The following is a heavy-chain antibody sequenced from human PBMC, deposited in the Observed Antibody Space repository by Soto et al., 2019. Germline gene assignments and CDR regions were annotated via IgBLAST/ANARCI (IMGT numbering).Heavy chain of an antibody. D-gene: IGHD6-13*01. V-gene: IGHV3-23*01. Sequence: EVQLMESGGGLVQPGGSLRLSCAASEFSFSSYALNWVRQAPGKGLEWVSAISATGTTTYYADSVKGRFTISRDNCKRTLFLQMDSLSPDDTAVYYCATYSSPFDYWGQGTLVTVSS. CDR3: ATYSSPFDY. CDR2: ISATGTTT. J-gene: IGHJ4*02. CDR1: EFSFSSYA.